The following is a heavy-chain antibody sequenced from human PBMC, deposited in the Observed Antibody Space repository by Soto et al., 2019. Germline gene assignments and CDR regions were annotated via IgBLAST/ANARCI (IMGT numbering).Heavy chain of an antibody. V-gene: IGHV4-39*01. J-gene: IGHJ4*02. D-gene: IGHD6-19*01. CDR1: GGSIGTRNYY. CDR2: LYYSGST. Sequence: SETLSLTCNVSGGSIGTRNYYWAWIRQPPGKGLERIGSLYYSGSTYYNPSLKSRVTISVDTSKNQFSLKVTSVTAADTAVYYCARHYSSGWDYFDYWGQGTLVTVS. CDR3: ARHYSSGWDYFDY.